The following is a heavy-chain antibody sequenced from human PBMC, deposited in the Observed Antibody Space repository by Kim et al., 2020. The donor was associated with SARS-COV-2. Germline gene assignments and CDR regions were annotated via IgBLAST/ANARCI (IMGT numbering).Heavy chain of an antibody. D-gene: IGHD1-26*01. CDR3: AKRGGSYYIDY. J-gene: IGHJ4*02. V-gene: IGHV3-30*18. CDR2: ISCDGSNK. CDR1: GFTFSSYG. Sequence: GGSLRLSCAASGFTFSSYGMHWVRQAPGKGLEWVAVISCDGSNKYYADSVKGRFTISRDNSKNTLYLQMNSLRAEDTAVYYCAKRGGSYYIDYWGQGTLVTVSS.